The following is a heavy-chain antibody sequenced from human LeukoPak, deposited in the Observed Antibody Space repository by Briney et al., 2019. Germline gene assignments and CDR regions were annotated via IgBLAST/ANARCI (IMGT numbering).Heavy chain of an antibody. V-gene: IGHV4-30-2*01. CDR2: IYHSGST. J-gene: IGHJ4*02. CDR1: GFPFSSYW. D-gene: IGHD5-18*01. Sequence: LRLSCAASGFPFSSYWMTWVRQPPGKGLEWIGYIYHSGSTYYNPSLKSRVTISVDRSKNQFSLKLSSVTAADTAVYYCARAGDTALDYWGQGTLVTVSS. CDR3: ARAGDTALDY.